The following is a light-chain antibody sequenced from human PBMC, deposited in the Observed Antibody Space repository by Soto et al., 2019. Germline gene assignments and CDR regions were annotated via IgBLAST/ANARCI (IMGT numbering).Light chain of an antibody. J-gene: IGLJ2*01. CDR1: SSDVGGYNY. CDR3: SSYTSTSTVL. V-gene: IGLV2-14*03. CDR2: DVS. Sequence: QSAPTQPASVSGSPGQSITISCTGTSSDVGGYNYVSWYQQHPGKAPKLMIYDVSYRPSGVSNRFSGFKSGNTASLTISGLQAADEADYYCSSYTSTSTVLFGGGPKLTVL.